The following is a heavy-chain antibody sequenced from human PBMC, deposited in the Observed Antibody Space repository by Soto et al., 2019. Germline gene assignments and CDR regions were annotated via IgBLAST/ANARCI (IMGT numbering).Heavy chain of an antibody. J-gene: IGHJ4*02. CDR3: ATKIFGTTYFNS. CDR2: IRGSGSPI. Sequence: PGGSLRLSCAASEFTFSSYEMNWVRQAPGKGLERVSYIRGSGSPIYYADSVKGRFTISRDNAKRSAYLQMHSLRAEDTAIYYCATKIFGTTYFNSWGQGTLVTVS. CDR1: EFTFSSYE. D-gene: IGHD1-7*01. V-gene: IGHV3-48*03.